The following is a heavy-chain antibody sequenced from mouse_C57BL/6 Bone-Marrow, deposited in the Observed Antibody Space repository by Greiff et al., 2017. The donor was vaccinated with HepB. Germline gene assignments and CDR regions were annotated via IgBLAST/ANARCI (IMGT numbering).Heavy chain of an antibody. J-gene: IGHJ2*01. V-gene: IGHV1-50*01. D-gene: IGHD2-2*01. CDR3: AREGYGYDLDY. CDR2: IDPSDSYT. CDR1: GYTFTSYW. Sequence: QVQLQQPGAELVKPGASVKLSCKASGYTFTSYWMQWVKQRPGQGLEWIGEIDPSDSYTNYNQKFKGKATLTVDTSSSTAYMQLSSLTSADSAVYYCAREGYGYDLDYWGQGTTLTVSS.